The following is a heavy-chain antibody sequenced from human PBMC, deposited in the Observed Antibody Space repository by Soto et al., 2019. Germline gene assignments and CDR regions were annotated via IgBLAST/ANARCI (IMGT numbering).Heavy chain of an antibody. CDR1: GGIFISFV. CDR2: ISNDGYNQ. V-gene: IGHV3-30-3*01. J-gene: IGHJ4*02. D-gene: IGHD4-17*01. CDR3: ARGTTYGHFDF. Sequence: VVPLRVSCTASGGIFISFVMHWVRQAPGKGLEWVALISNDGYNQNYADSVKGRFTISRDNSKKTLYVQMNSLRSEDTALYLCARGTTYGHFDFWGQGTLVTVSS.